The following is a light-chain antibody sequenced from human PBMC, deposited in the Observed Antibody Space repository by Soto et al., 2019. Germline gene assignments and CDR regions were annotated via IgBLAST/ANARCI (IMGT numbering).Light chain of an antibody. V-gene: IGLV2-8*01. CDR2: EVT. Sequence: HSVLTQPPSASGSPGQSITISCSGTSSDIGGYNYVSWYQQYPGKAPKLMIYEVTKRPSGVPDRFSGSKSGDTASLTVSGLQAEDEADYYCRSYAGTNGPFVFGTGTKLTVL. CDR3: RSYAGTNGPFV. CDR1: SSDIGGYNY. J-gene: IGLJ1*01.